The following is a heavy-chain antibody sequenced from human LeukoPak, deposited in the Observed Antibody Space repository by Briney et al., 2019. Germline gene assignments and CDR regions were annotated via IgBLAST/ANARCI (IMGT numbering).Heavy chain of an antibody. D-gene: IGHD4-23*01. V-gene: IGHV4-31*03. CDR3: ARDRTVVTPTVYYYYYGMDV. CDR1: GGSISSGGYY. Sequence: SQTLSLTCTVSGGSISSGGYYWSWIRQHPGKGLEWIGYIYYSGSTYYNPSLKSRVTISVDTSKNQFSLKLNSVTAADTAVYYCARDRTVVTPTVYYYYYGMDVWGQGTTVTVSS. J-gene: IGHJ6*02. CDR2: IYYSGST.